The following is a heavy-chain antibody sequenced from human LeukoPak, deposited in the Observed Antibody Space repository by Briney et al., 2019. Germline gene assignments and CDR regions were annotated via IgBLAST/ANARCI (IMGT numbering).Heavy chain of an antibody. Sequence: GGSLRLSCAASGFTFSANWMHWVRQAPGKGLVWVSRINHEGSSTDYADSVKGRFTISRDNAKNTLYLQMNSLIAEDTAVYSCARGSYYGMDVWGQGTTVTVSS. CDR1: GFTFSANW. CDR3: ARGSYYGMDV. J-gene: IGHJ6*02. CDR2: INHEGSST. V-gene: IGHV3-74*01. D-gene: IGHD2-21*01.